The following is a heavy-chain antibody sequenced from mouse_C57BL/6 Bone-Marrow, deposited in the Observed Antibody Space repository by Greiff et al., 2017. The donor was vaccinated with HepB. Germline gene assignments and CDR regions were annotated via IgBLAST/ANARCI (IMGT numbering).Heavy chain of an antibody. CDR3: ARRSNYSYAMDY. Sequence: QVQLQQPGAELVMPGASVKLSCKASGYTFTSYWMHWVKQRPGQGLEWIGEIDPSDSYTNYNQKFKGKSTLTVDKSSSTAYMQLSSLTSEDSAVYYWARRSNYSYAMDYWGQGTSVTVSS. CDR2: IDPSDSYT. J-gene: IGHJ4*01. CDR1: GYTFTSYW. D-gene: IGHD2-5*01. V-gene: IGHV1-69*01.